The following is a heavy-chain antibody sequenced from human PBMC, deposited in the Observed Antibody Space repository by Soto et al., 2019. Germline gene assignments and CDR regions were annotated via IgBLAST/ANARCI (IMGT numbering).Heavy chain of an antibody. CDR2: IYSGGST. CDR1: GFTVSSNY. D-gene: IGHD2-15*01. J-gene: IGHJ3*02. V-gene: IGHV3-53*04. CDR3: AHLLGYCSGGSCSDAFDI. Sequence: SLRLSCAASGFTVSSNYMSWVRQAPGKGLEWVSVIYSGGSTYYADSVKGRFTISRHNSKNTLYLQMNSLRAGDTAVYYCAHLLGYCSGGSCSDAFDIWGQGTMVTVSS.